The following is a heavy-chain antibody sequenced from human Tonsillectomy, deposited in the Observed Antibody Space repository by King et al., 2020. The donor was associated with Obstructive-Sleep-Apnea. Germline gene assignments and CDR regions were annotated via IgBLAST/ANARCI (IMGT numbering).Heavy chain of an antibody. V-gene: IGHV1-8*01. J-gene: IGHJ5*02. Sequence: VQLVESGTEVKKPGASVKVSCKASGYTFSDYDINWVRQATGQGLEWMGWVNPKTGNTGYVQKFQGRVTMTRDTSINTAYVELSSLSSDDTAVYYCARSRARYCTGGTCYTRGWYDPWGQGTLVTVSS. CDR2: VNPKTGNT. CDR1: GYTFSDYD. D-gene: IGHD2-15*01. CDR3: ARSRARYCTGGTCYTRGWYDP.